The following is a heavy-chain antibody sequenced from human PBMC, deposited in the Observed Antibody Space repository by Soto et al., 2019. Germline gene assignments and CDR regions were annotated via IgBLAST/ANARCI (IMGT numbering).Heavy chain of an antibody. CDR1: GFTVSSNY. CDR3: VRGELRPRLDY. D-gene: IGHD1-7*01. V-gene: IGHV3-66*01. J-gene: IGHJ4*02. CDR2: ISSGGSA. Sequence: GGSLILSCAASGFTVSSNYMSWVRQAPGKGLGWVSLISSGGSAYYADSVKGRFTISRDTSKNTLSLQMNSLRVEDTAVYYCVRGELRPRLDYWGQGTLVTVSS.